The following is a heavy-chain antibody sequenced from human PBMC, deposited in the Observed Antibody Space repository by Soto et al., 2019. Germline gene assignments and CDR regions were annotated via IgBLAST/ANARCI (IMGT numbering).Heavy chain of an antibody. D-gene: IGHD6-19*01. CDR3: ARQRTYSSAWFDY. CDR1: GGSIGNYY. Sequence: QVLLQESGPGLVKPSETLSLTCTVSGGSIGNYYWTWIRQPAGKGLEWIGRIYTSGTTNYKPSLKSRVTILIDTSMNQFSLRLSSVTDADTALYYCARQRTYSSAWFDYWGKGILVTVSS. CDR2: IYTSGTT. J-gene: IGHJ5*01. V-gene: IGHV4-4*07.